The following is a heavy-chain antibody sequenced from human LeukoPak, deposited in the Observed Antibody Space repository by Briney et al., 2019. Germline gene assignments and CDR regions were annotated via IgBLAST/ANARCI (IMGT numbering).Heavy chain of an antibody. D-gene: IGHD1-26*01. V-gene: IGHV3-7*01. CDR3: ATLRDPWEFHPLDY. CDR2: IKQDGSEK. Sequence: PGGSLRLSCAASGFTFSSYWMSWVRQAPGKGLEWVANIKQDGSEKYYVDSVKGRFTISRDNAKNSLYLQMNSLRAEDTAVYYCATLRDPWEFHPLDYWGQGTLVTVSS. CDR1: GFTFSSYW. J-gene: IGHJ4*02.